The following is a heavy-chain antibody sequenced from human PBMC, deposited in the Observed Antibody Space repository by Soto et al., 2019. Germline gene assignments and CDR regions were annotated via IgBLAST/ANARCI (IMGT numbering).Heavy chain of an antibody. D-gene: IGHD1-20*01. CDR3: ARDGPLNWNIIDY. CDR2: ISYDGSNK. CDR1: GFTFSSYA. Sequence: GGSLRLSCAASGFTFSSYAMHWVRQAPGKGLEWVAVISYDGSNKYYADSVKGRFTISRDNSKNTLYLQMNSLRAEDTAVYYCARDGPLNWNIIDYWGQGTLVTVS. J-gene: IGHJ4*02. V-gene: IGHV3-30-3*01.